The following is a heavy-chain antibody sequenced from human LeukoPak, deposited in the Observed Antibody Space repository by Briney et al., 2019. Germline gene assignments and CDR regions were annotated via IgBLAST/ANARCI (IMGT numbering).Heavy chain of an antibody. J-gene: IGHJ5*02. D-gene: IGHD3-10*01. V-gene: IGHV4-34*01. CDR3: ASFYGSGSYPSLNWFDP. CDR2: INHSGST. Sequence: SETLSLTCAVYGGSFSGYYWSWIRQPPGKGLEWIGEINHSGSTNYNPSLKSRVTISVDTSKNQFSLKLSSVTAADTAVYYCASFYGSGSYPSLNWFDPWGQGTLVTVSS. CDR1: GGSFSGYY.